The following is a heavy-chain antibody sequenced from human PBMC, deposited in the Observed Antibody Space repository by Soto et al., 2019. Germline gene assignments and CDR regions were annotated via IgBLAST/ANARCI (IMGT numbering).Heavy chain of an antibody. Sequence: GGSLRLSCTASGFPFSSHWMSWVRQAPGKGLEWVANINQDGREKYYVDSVKGRFTISRDNAKNSLYLQMNSLRAEDTAVYYCARDHPTPGLYFDYWGQGTLVTVSS. CDR2: INQDGREK. J-gene: IGHJ4*02. D-gene: IGHD2-2*02. V-gene: IGHV3-7*04. CDR1: GFPFSSHW. CDR3: ARDHPTPGLYFDY.